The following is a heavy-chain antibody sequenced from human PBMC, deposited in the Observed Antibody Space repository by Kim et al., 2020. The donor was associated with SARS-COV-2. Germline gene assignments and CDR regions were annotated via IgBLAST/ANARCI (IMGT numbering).Heavy chain of an antibody. CDR3: ARGTSGWYGRIFDY. Sequence: DSVKGRFTISRDNAKNSLYLQMNSLRAEDTAVYYCARGTSGWYGRIFDYWGQGTLVTVSS. D-gene: IGHD6-19*01. V-gene: IGHV3-21*01. J-gene: IGHJ4*02.